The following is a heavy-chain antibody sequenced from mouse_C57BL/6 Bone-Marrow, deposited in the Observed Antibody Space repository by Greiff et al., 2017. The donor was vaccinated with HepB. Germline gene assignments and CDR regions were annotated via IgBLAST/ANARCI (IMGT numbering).Heavy chain of an antibody. D-gene: IGHD2-2*01. CDR2: IYPGDGDT. CDR3: ARLGVTTDFDY. V-gene: IGHV1-82*01. Sequence: QVQLKESGPELVKPGASVKISCKASGYAFSSSWMNWVKQRPGKGLEWIGRIYPGDGDTNYNGKFKGKATLTADKSSSTAYMQLSSLTSEDSAVYFCARLGVTTDFDYWGQGTTLTVSS. CDR1: GYAFSSSW. J-gene: IGHJ2*01.